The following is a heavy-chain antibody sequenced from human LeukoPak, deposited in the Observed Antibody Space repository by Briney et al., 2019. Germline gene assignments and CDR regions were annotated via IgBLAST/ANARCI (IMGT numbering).Heavy chain of an antibody. J-gene: IGHJ6*03. Sequence: GGSLRLSCAASGFNFNNCTFNWVRQAPGKGLEWVSSISSRSTYIYYADSMKGRFTISRDNAKNSLYLQMNSLRAEDTAVYYCARSPGGTYYYYYMDVWGKGTTFTVSS. CDR2: ISSRSTYI. CDR3: ARSPGGTYYYYYMDV. CDR1: GFNFNNCT. D-gene: IGHD3-10*01. V-gene: IGHV3-21*01.